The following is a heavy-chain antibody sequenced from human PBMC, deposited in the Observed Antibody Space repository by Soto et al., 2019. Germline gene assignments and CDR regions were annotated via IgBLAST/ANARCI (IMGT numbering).Heavy chain of an antibody. J-gene: IGHJ4*02. CDR3: ARESESSGWYSFDY. CDR1: GFTFSSYS. D-gene: IGHD6-19*01. V-gene: IGHV3-48*02. Sequence: QAGGSLRLSCAASGFTFSSYSMNWVRQAPGKGLEWISYISSGSVSIHYADSVKGRLTISRDNAKNSLFLQMKSLRDEDTAVYYCARESESSGWYSFDYWGQGTLVTVSS. CDR2: ISSGSVSI.